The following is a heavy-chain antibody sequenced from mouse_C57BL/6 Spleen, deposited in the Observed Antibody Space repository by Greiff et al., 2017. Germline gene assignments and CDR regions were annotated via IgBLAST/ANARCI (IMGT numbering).Heavy chain of an antibody. J-gene: IGHJ4*01. D-gene: IGHD2-12*01. CDR1: GYSFTGYY. Sequence: VQLKQSGPELVKPGASVKISCKASGYSFTGYYMNWVKQSPEKSLEWIGEINPSTGGTTYNQKFKAKATLTVDKSSSTAYMQLKSLTSEDSAVYYCARRGPGPYEGNAMDYWGQGTSVTVSS. CDR3: ARRGPGPYEGNAMDY. CDR2: INPSTGGT. V-gene: IGHV1-42*01.